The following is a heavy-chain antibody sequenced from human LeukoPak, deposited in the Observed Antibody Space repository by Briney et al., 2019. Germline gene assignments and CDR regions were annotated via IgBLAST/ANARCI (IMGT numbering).Heavy chain of an antibody. CDR1: GFTFSSYG. CDR2: ISYDGSNK. D-gene: IGHD5-24*01. J-gene: IGHJ3*01. V-gene: IGHV3-30*03. Sequence: GGSLRLSCAASGFTFSSYGMHWVRQAPGKGLEWAAVISYDGSNKYYADSVKGRFTISRDNSKNTLYVQMNSLRAEDTAIYYCARDIQLSTWGLGTMVTVSS. CDR3: ARDIQLST.